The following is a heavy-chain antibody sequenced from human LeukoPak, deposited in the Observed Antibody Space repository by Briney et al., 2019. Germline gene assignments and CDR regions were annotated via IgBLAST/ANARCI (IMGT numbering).Heavy chain of an antibody. CDR3: ARVRNILTDPGWFDP. CDR2: INPKSGGT. D-gene: IGHD3-9*01. Sequence: ASVKVSCKASGYTFSGYYMHWVRQAPGQGLEWMGWINPKSGGTNYAQKFQGRVTMTRDTSIITAYMELSRLRSDDTAVYYCARVRNILTDPGWFDPWGQGTLVTVSS. V-gene: IGHV1-2*02. CDR1: GYTFSGYY. J-gene: IGHJ5*02.